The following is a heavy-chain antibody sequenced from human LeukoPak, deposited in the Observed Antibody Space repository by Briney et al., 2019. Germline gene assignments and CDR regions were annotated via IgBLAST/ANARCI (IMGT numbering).Heavy chain of an antibody. CDR1: GFTVSSNY. Sequence: GGSLRLSCAASGFTVSSNYMSWVRQAPGKGLEWVSVIYSGGTTDYADSVKGRFTISRDHSKNTLYLQMNSLRTEDTAVYYCARNGLYRGAVVYFDYWGQGTLVTVSS. V-gene: IGHV3-66*02. J-gene: IGHJ4*02. CDR3: ARNGLYRGAVVYFDY. CDR2: IYSGGTT. D-gene: IGHD1-26*01.